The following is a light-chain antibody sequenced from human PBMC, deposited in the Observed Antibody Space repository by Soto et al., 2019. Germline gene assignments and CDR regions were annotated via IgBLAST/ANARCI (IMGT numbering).Light chain of an antibody. Sequence: EIVLTQSPGTLSLSPGERATLSCRASQGVSSSYLAWYQQKPGQPPRLLIYGASSRATGIPDRFSGSGYGTDFTLTITRLEPEDFAVYYCQHYRTFFGGGTKVEI. J-gene: IGKJ4*01. CDR2: GAS. V-gene: IGKV3-20*01. CDR3: QHYRTF. CDR1: QGVSSSY.